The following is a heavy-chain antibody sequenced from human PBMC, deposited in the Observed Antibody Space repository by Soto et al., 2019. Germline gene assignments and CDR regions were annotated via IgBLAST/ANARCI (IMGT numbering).Heavy chain of an antibody. Sequence: QVQLVQSGAEVKKPGSSVKVSCKASGGTFSSYAISWVRQAPGQGLEWMGGIIPIFGTANYAQKFQGRVTITADESTSTAYMELSSLRSEDTAVYYFESPPGGCSGGSCPYYYYGMDVWGQGTTVTVSS. CDR1: GGTFSSYA. V-gene: IGHV1-69*12. D-gene: IGHD2-15*01. CDR2: IIPIFGTA. J-gene: IGHJ6*02. CDR3: ESPPGGCSGGSCPYYYYGMDV.